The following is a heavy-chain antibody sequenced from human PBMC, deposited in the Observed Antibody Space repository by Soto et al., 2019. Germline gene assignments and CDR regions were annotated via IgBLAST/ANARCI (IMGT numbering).Heavy chain of an antibody. CDR1: GFTVSRHY. V-gene: IGHV3-53*02. CDR2: IYSGGST. CDR3: AAASYSSGTRAFDV. J-gene: IGHJ3*01. Sequence: EVQLVETGGGLIQPGGSLRVSCAASGFTVSRHYMNWVRQAPGKGLEWVSVIYSGGSTYYADSLKGRFTISRDNSENTLYLQMNSLRVEDTAVYYCAAASYSSGTRAFDVWGQGTTVTVSS. D-gene: IGHD3-10*01.